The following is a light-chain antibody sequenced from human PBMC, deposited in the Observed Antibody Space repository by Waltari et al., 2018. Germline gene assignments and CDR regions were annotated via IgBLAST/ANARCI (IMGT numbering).Light chain of an antibody. V-gene: IGKV1-33*01. CDR3: QDYDNLPPLT. CDR1: QDISNY. Sequence: DIQMTQSPSSLSASVGDRVTNTCQATQDISNYLNWFQQKPGKAPNLLIYDAPNLETGVPSRFSGSGSGTDFTFTISSLQPEEIATYYCQDYDNLPPLTFGGGTKVEIK. CDR2: DAP. J-gene: IGKJ4*01.